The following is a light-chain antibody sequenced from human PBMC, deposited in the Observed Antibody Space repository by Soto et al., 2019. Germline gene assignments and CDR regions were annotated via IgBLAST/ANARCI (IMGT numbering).Light chain of an antibody. CDR3: QQRRDWAFT. V-gene: IGKV3D-20*02. CDR1: QSIPSNY. Sequence: EIVLTQSPVTLSLSPGEGATLSCRAGQSIPSNYLAWYQQKPGQAPRLLVYGASSRATGIPDRFSGSGSGTDFTLTISSLEPEDFAVYYCQQRRDWAFTFGPGTKVDIK. CDR2: GAS. J-gene: IGKJ3*01.